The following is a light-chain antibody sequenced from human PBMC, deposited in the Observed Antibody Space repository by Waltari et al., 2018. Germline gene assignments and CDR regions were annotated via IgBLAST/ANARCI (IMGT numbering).Light chain of an antibody. CDR3: KLSRNYSVYSGT. CDR2: KAI. V-gene: IGKV1-5*03. J-gene: IGKJ1*01. Sequence: DVQMTPQSPTVSAFVADRVTITSRASQSISGRLAWYQQKPGKPPKLLIYKAISLASGVPSTFTGSVSGAEFTLTIRRLPPDDLETYYCKLSRNYSVYSGTFGKGTKVETK. CDR1: QSISGR.